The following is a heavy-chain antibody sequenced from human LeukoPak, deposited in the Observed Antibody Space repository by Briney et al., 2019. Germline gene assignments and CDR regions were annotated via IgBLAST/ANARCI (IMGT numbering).Heavy chain of an antibody. CDR1: GGSFSGYY. D-gene: IGHD1-26*01. CDR3: ARAPRREQSFDY. J-gene: IGHJ4*02. CDR2: INHSGST. V-gene: IGHV4-34*01. Sequence: MASETLSLTCAVYGGSFSGYYWSWIRQPPGKGLEWIGEINHSGSTNYNPSLKSRVTISVDTSKNQFSLKLSSVTAADTAVYYCARAPRREQSFDYWGQGTLVTVSS.